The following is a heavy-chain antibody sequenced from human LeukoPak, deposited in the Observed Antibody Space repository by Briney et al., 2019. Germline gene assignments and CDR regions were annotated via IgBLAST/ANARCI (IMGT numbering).Heavy chain of an antibody. CDR3: ARVSRVVVILGAFDI. CDR2: IKQDGSEK. D-gene: IGHD3-22*01. CDR1: GLTFNFYS. J-gene: IGHJ3*02. Sequence: PGGSLRLSCTASGLTFNFYSMNWVRQAPGKGLEWVANIKQDGSEKYYVDSVKGRFTISRDNAKNSLYLQMNSLRAEDTAVYYCARVSRVVVILGAFDIWGQGTMVTVSS. V-gene: IGHV3-7*01.